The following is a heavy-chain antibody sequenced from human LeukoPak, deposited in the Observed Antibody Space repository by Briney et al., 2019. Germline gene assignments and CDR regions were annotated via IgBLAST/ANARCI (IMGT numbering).Heavy chain of an antibody. CDR2: IYDSGST. Sequence: SETLSLTCTVSGGSISSNYWSWIRQPPGKGLEWIGYIYDSGSTNYNPSLNSRATISEDMSKNQFSLRVRSVTAADTAVYYCARSTGGWSYFDHWGQGILVTVSS. CDR1: GGSISSNY. CDR3: ARSTGGWSYFDH. D-gene: IGHD6-19*01. J-gene: IGHJ4*02. V-gene: IGHV4-59*01.